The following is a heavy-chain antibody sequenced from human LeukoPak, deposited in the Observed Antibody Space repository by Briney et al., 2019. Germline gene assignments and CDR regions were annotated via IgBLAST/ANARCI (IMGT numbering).Heavy chain of an antibody. CDR1: GYTFTGYY. CDR2: INPNSGGT. V-gene: IGHV1-2*02. CDR3: ARETMLGAPKLLDY. J-gene: IGHJ4*02. Sequence: ASVKVSCKASGYTFTGYYLHWVRQAPGQGLEWMGWINPNSGGTNYAQKFQDRVTMTRETSISTVHMELSRLRSDDTAVYFCARETMLGAPKLLDYWGQGTLVTVSS. D-gene: IGHD1-26*01.